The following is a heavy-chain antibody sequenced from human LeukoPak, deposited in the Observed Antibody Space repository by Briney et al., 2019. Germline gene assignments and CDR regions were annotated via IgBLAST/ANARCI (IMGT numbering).Heavy chain of an antibody. D-gene: IGHD6-13*01. CDR3: AGVAAAGTLTDY. CDR1: GGSFSGYY. J-gene: IGHJ4*02. Sequence: SETLSLTCAVYGGSFSGYYWSWIRQPPGKGLEWIGEINHSGSTNYNPSLKSRVTISVDTSKNQFSLKLSSVTAAETAVYYCAGVAAAGTLTDYWGQGTLVTVSS. CDR2: INHSGST. V-gene: IGHV4-34*01.